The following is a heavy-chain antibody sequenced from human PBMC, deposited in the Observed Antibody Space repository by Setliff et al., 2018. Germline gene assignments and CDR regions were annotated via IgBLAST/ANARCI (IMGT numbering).Heavy chain of an antibody. CDR3: ARESRFGYSGYDCAFDY. J-gene: IGHJ4*02. Sequence: SETLSLTCSVSGGSIRGSSYFWGWIRQPPGEGLEWIGNINDSGSTYYNPSLKSRVTISVGRSKNQVFLRMTSVTAADTALYYCARESRFGYSGYDCAFDYWGQGMLVTVSS. V-gene: IGHV4-39*02. CDR2: INDSGST. D-gene: IGHD5-12*01. CDR1: GGSIRGSSYF.